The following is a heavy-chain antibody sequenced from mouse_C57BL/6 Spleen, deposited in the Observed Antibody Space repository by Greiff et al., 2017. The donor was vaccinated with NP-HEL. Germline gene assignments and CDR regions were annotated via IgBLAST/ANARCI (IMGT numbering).Heavy chain of an antibody. Sequence: EVQLQQSGPELVKPGASVKMSCKASGYTFTDYNMHWVKQSHGKSLEWIGYINPNNGGTSYNQKFKGKATLTVNKSSSTAYMELRSLTSEDSAVYYCARTPLFYYGSSYQYFDVWGTGTTVTVSS. J-gene: IGHJ1*03. V-gene: IGHV1-22*01. D-gene: IGHD1-1*01. CDR2: INPNNGGT. CDR3: ARTPLFYYGSSYQYFDV. CDR1: GYTFTDYN.